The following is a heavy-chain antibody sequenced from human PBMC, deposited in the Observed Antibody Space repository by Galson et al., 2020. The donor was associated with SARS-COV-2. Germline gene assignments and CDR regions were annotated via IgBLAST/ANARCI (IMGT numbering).Heavy chain of an antibody. D-gene: IGHD4-17*01. CDR2: ISWNGGTI. CDR3: AKVAPTVTPYDYFDS. V-gene: IGHV3-9*01. Sequence: TGGSLRLSCTGSGFTFGDHAMHWVRQAPRKGLEWVSGISWNGGTIVYADSVKGRFIVSRDNAKNSLYLQMNSLRHEDTALYYCAKVAPTVTPYDYFDSWGQGTLVTVTS. J-gene: IGHJ4*02. CDR1: GFTFGDHA.